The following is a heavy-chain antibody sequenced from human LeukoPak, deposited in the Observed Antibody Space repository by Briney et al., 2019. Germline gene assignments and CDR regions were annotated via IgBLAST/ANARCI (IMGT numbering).Heavy chain of an antibody. V-gene: IGHV3-53*01. CDR1: GFTLSSNY. CDR3: ARDSFYSTTAAFDI. J-gene: IGHJ3*02. Sequence: GGSLRLFCAASGFTLSSNYMSWLRQATGKGLEGVSVIYSGGSTYYADSVKCRFTISRDNSKNTLSLQMNSLRAEDTAVYYCARDSFYSTTAAFDIWGQGTMVTVSS. D-gene: IGHD2/OR15-2a*01. CDR2: IYSGGST.